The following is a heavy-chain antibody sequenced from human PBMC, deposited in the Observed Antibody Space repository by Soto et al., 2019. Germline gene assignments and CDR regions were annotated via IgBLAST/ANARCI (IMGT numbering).Heavy chain of an antibody. CDR3: GRDFWSGYAPVYGVDV. CDR2: IWYDGTNK. Sequence: QVQLVESGGGVVQPGRSLRLSCAASGFTFSSYGMHWVRQAPGKGLEWVAVIWYDGTNKYYADSVKGRFTISRDNSKNTLYLKMKSLGAEDRAVYYGGRDFWSGYAPVYGVDVWGQGPRVPLPS. J-gene: IGHJ6*02. D-gene: IGHD3-3*01. V-gene: IGHV3-33*01. CDR1: GFTFSSYG.